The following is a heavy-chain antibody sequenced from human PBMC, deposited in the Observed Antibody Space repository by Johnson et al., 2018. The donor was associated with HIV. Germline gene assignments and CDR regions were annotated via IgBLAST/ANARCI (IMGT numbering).Heavy chain of an antibody. CDR3: AREDPPGLLRRSGAFDI. Sequence: QVQLVESGGGVVQPGMSLRLSCAASGFTFSSYAMHWVRQAPGKGLEWVALISYDGTNKYYADSVKGRFTISRDNAKNSLYLQMNSLRAEDTAVYYCAREDPPGLLRRSGAFDIWGQGTMVTVSS. CDR1: GFTFSSYA. D-gene: IGHD3-16*01. J-gene: IGHJ3*02. V-gene: IGHV3-30*14. CDR2: ISYDGTNK.